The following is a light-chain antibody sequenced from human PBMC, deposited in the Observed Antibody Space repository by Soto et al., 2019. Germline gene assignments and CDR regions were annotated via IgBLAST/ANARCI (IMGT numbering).Light chain of an antibody. J-gene: IGKJ1*01. CDR3: QQYYSYLWT. V-gene: IGKV1-8*01. CDR2: AAS. CDR1: QGISSY. Sequence: AIRMTQSPSSLSASTGDRVTITCRASQGISSYLAWYQQKPGKAPKLLIYAASTLQSGVPSRFSGSGSGTDFTLTLCCLQSEDFATYYCQQYYSYLWTFGQGTKVEIK.